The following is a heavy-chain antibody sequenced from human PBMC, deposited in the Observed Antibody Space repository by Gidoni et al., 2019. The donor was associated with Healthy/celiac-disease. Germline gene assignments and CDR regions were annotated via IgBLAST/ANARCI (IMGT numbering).Heavy chain of an antibody. CDR1: SWSFSGDY. Sequence: QVQLQQWCAGRLKPSETLSLTFDVYSWSFSGDYWVWSRRPPGKGLEWIGEINRRGRHNYNPSLRRRDTISVDTSKNQVSLKVRCVTAADTAVDYCARGHGLRFLEWPRRERGAFTRFDPWGQGTLVTVSS. CDR3: ARGHGLRFLEWPRRERGAFTRFDP. CDR2: INRRGRH. D-gene: IGHD3-3*01. V-gene: IGHV4-34*01. J-gene: IGHJ5*02.